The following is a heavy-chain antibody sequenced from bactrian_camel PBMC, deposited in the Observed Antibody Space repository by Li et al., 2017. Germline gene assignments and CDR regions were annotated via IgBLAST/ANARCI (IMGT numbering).Heavy chain of an antibody. Sequence: HVQLVESGGGLVQIGGSLTLACKTSARMFTSYCMGWFRQAPGKEREGVASFDRYGAANSIAYADSVKGQFTISRDNAKNTLYLQLDNLKTEDTGVYICSTGTTRGQGTQVT. CDR1: ARMFTSYC. CDR2: FDRYGAANS. V-gene: IGHV3S1*01. J-gene: IGHJ4*01.